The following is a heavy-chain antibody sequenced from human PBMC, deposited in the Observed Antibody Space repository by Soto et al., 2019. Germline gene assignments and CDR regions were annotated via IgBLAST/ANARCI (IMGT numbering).Heavy chain of an antibody. Sequence: GGSLRLSCAASGFTFSNYNRNWVRQAPGKGLEWVSYISSSSSIIYYADSVKGRFTISRDNAKNSLYLQMNSLRDEDTAVYYCARETSSGWQSDYWGQGTLVTVSS. CDR1: GFTFSNYN. J-gene: IGHJ4*02. CDR2: ISSSSSII. D-gene: IGHD6-19*01. V-gene: IGHV3-48*02. CDR3: ARETSSGWQSDY.